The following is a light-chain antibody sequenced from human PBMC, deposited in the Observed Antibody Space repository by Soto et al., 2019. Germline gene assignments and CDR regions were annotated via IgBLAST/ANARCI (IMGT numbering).Light chain of an antibody. V-gene: IGLV1-40*01. CDR3: QSYDSSLSGWV. J-gene: IGLJ3*02. Sequence: QSVLTQPPSVSGAPGQRVTISCTESSSNIGAGYDVHWYQQLPGTAPKLLIYGNSNRPSGVPDRFSGSKSGTSASLAITGLQAEDEADYYGQSYDSSLSGWVFGGGTTLTVL. CDR2: GNS. CDR1: SSNIGAGYD.